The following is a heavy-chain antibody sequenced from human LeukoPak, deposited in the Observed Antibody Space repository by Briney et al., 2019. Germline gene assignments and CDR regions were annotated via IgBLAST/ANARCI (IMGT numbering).Heavy chain of an antibody. J-gene: IGHJ4*02. CDR2: IYSGGST. CDR1: GFTFSSYG. D-gene: IGHD5-24*01. V-gene: IGHV3-66*01. CDR3: ASSRSGWLQYNY. Sequence: GGSLRLSCAASGFTFSSYGMHWVRQAPGKGLGWVSVIYSGGSTYYADSVKGRFTISRDNSKNTMYLQMNSLRAEDTAVYYCASSRSGWLQYNYWGQGTLVTVSS.